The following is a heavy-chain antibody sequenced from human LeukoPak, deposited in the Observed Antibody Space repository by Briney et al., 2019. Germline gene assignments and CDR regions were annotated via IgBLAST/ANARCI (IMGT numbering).Heavy chain of an antibody. J-gene: IGHJ4*02. CDR1: GFTFSSYA. CDR2: INQYGSVQ. D-gene: IGHD4-4*01. V-gene: IGHV3-7*01. CDR3: ARCDYTNSCYFDY. Sequence: GGSLRLSCAASGFTFSSYAMHWVRQAPGKGLEWVANINQYGSVQHYVDTVKGRFTISRDNAKNSLYLQMNSLRAEDTAVYYCARCDYTNSCYFDYWGQGSLVTVSS.